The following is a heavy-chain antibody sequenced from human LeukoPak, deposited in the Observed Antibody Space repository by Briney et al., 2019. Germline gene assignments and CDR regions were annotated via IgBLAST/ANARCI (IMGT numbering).Heavy chain of an antibody. CDR1: GGSISSYY. CDR2: IYYSGST. Sequence: SETLSLTCTVSGGSISSYYWSWIRQPPGKGLEWIGYIYYSGSTNYNPSLKSRVTISVDTSKNQFSLKLSSVTAADTAVYYCARDRGYEQQRWFDLWGQGTLVTVSS. CDR3: ARDRGYEQQRWFDL. D-gene: IGHD6-13*01. V-gene: IGHV4-59*01. J-gene: IGHJ5*01.